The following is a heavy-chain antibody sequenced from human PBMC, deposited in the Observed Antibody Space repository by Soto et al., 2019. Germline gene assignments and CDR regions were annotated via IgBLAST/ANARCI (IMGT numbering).Heavy chain of an antibody. CDR3: ARDDTEHSKSPAHDH. Sequence: PSETLSLTCTVSGGSISTYFWNWIRQPPGKGLESIGYIYYSGSANYSPSLKSRVTISVDTSKNEFSLKLSSVTAADTAIYYCARDDTEHSKSPAHDHWGQGTLVTVSS. D-gene: IGHD3-3*02. CDR1: GGSISTYF. V-gene: IGHV4-59*01. J-gene: IGHJ4*02. CDR2: IYYSGSA.